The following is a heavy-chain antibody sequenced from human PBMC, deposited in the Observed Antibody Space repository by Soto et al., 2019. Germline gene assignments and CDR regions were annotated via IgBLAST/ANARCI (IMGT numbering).Heavy chain of an antibody. Sequence: GGSLRLSCAASGFTFRSYTMHWVRQAPGKGLEWVSSITSSSTYTYYADSLRGRFTISRDNAQNSLYLQFNSLRAEDTAIYYCARAEGSYSSSSFGGHWGRGTLVTVSS. CDR1: GFTFRSYT. V-gene: IGHV3-21*01. D-gene: IGHD6-6*01. J-gene: IGHJ4*02. CDR3: ARAEGSYSSSSFGGH. CDR2: ITSSSTYT.